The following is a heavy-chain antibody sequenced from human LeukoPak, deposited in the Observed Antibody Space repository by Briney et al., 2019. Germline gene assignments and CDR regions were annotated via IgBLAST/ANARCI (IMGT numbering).Heavy chain of an antibody. Sequence: GGSLRLSCAASGFTFSSYSMNWVRQAPGKGLEWVSYISSSSSTIYYADSVKGRFTISRDSAKNSLYLQMNSLRAEDTAVYYCARGLIVVPAAVDYWGQGTLVTVSS. J-gene: IGHJ4*02. D-gene: IGHD2-2*01. CDR3: ARGLIVVPAAVDY. V-gene: IGHV3-48*01. CDR2: ISSSSSTI. CDR1: GFTFSSYS.